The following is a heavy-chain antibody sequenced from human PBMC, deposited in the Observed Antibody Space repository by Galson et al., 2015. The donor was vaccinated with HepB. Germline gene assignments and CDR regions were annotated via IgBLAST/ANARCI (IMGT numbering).Heavy chain of an antibody. V-gene: IGHV3-23*01. CDR2: ISGSGGST. CDR1: GFTFSSYG. Sequence: RLSCAASGFTFSSYGMSWVRQAPGKGLEWVSSISGSGGSTNYADSVKGRFTISRDTSTNTLYLQMNSLRAEDSAVYYCAKDRGFWSRFYSYWGQGTLVTVSS. CDR3: AKDRGFWSRFYSY. J-gene: IGHJ4*02. D-gene: IGHD3-3*01.